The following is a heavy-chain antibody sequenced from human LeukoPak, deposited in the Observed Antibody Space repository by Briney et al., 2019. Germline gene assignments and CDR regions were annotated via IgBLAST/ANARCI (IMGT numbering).Heavy chain of an antibody. CDR1: GFTFSSYA. Sequence: GGSLRLSCAASGFTFSSYAMHWVRQAPGKGLEYVSAISSNGGSTYYANSVKGRFTISRDNSKNTLYLQMGSLRAEDMAVYYCARGGEIVVVTAIELGDAFDIWGQGTMVTASS. CDR3: ARGGEIVVVTAIELGDAFDI. CDR2: ISSNGGST. D-gene: IGHD2-21*02. J-gene: IGHJ3*02. V-gene: IGHV3-64*01.